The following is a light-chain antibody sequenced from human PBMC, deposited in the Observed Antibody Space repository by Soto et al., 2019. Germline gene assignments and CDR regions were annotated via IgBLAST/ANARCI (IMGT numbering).Light chain of an antibody. Sequence: EIVMTQSPATLSVSPGERATLACRASHRVSSYLAWYQQNPGQAPRLLIYATSTRATGIPARFSGSGSGTEFTLTFSRLQSEDFAVYDCQQYNDCAFSFGGGPKVEIK. J-gene: IGKJ4*01. CDR1: HRVSSY. CDR2: ATS. CDR3: QQYNDCAFS. V-gene: IGKV3-15*01.